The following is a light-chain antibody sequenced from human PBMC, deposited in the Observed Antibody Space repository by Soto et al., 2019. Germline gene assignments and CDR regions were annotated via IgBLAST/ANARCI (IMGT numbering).Light chain of an antibody. V-gene: IGLV2-14*01. CDR3: ASFTVYNNLL. CDR1: NNDIGRYDF. J-gene: IGLJ2*01. Sequence: QSVLTQPASVSGSPGQSITISCTGTNNDIGRYDFVSWYQHHPGKSPKLILYEVRHRPSGISSRFSGSKSANTASLTISGLQAEDEADYYCASFTVYNNLLFGGGTK. CDR2: EVR.